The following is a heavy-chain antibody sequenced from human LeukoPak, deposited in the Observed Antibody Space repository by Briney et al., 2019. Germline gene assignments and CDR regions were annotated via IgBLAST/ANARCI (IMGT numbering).Heavy chain of an antibody. Sequence: GDSLPLPCARSWFHFSIYVMSWVRPAAGRGREWVSCISRSGGSTYYADFVKGRFTVSRDNSKITLYLQMNSLRAEDTAVYHCAKPPYLTDSYDTSGYSYDYWGPGTLVTVSS. J-gene: IGHJ4*02. CDR3: AKPPYLTDSYDTSGYSYDY. CDR1: WFHFSIYV. D-gene: IGHD3-22*01. V-gene: IGHV3-23*01. CDR2: ISRSGGST.